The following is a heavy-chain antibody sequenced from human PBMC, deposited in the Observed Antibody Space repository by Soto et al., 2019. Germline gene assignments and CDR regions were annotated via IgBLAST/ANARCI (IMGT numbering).Heavy chain of an antibody. Sequence: QVQLVESGGGVVQPGRSLRLSCAASGFTFSSYAMHWVRQAPGKGLEWVAVISYDGSNKYYADSVKGRFTISRDNAKNTLYLQINSLRAEDTAVYYCAREDVEMATSTALVEYWGQGTLVTVSS. CDR1: GFTFSSYA. CDR3: AREDVEMATSTALVEY. V-gene: IGHV3-30-3*01. J-gene: IGHJ4*02. D-gene: IGHD5-12*01. CDR2: ISYDGSNK.